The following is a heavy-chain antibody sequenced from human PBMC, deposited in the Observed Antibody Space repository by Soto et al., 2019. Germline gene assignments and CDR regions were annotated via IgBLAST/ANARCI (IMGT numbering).Heavy chain of an antibody. V-gene: IGHV3-15*07. CDR3: TTLRYFDWLLFLDY. D-gene: IGHD3-9*01. J-gene: IGHJ4*02. CDR2: IKSKTDGGTT. CDR1: SVSNAW. Sequence: SVSNAWMNWIRQGPGKGLEWVGRIKSKTDGGTTDYAAPVKGRFTISRDDSKNTLYLQMNSLKTEDTAVYYCTTLRYFDWLLFLDYWGQGTLVTVSS.